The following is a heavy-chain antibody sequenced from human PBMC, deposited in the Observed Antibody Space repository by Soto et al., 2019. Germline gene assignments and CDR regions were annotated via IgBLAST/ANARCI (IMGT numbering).Heavy chain of an antibody. J-gene: IGHJ6*02. Sequence: PGGSLRLSCAASGFTFSSYGMHWVRQAPGKGLEWVAVISYDGSNKYYADSVKGRFTISRDNSKNTLYLQMNSLRAEDTAVYYCAKDQGSWDDYYSSGMDVWGQGTTVTVSS. CDR2: ISYDGSNK. V-gene: IGHV3-30*18. CDR3: AKDQGSWDDYYSSGMDV. D-gene: IGHD2-15*01. CDR1: GFTFSSYG.